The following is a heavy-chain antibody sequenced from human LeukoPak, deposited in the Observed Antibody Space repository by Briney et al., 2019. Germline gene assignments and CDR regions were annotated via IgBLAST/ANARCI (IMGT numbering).Heavy chain of an antibody. CDR1: GFTVSSKY. Sequence: GGSLRLSCAAFGFTVSSKYMSWVRQAPGKGLEWVSVFYSGGSTYYADSVKGRFTISRDNSKNTLYFQMNSLRAEDTAVYYCARGPGWNYFDYPGQGTLVTVSS. V-gene: IGHV3-66*01. CDR3: ARGPGWNYFDY. D-gene: IGHD6-19*01. J-gene: IGHJ4*02. CDR2: FYSGGST.